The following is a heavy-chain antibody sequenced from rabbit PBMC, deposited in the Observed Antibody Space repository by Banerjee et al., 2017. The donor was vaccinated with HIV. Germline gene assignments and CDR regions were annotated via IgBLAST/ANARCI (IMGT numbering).Heavy chain of an antibody. CDR2: IDDGSSGFT. CDR1: GVSFSLSSY. Sequence: QSLEESGGDLVKPGASLTLTCTASGVSFSLSSYICWVRQAPGKGLEWIGCIDDGSSGFTYFATWAKGRFTCSKTSSTTVTLQMTRLTAADTATYFCVREAGYGGYGDANLWGPGTLVTVS. CDR3: VREAGYGGYGDANL. V-gene: IGHV1S40*01. J-gene: IGHJ4*01. D-gene: IGHD6-1*01.